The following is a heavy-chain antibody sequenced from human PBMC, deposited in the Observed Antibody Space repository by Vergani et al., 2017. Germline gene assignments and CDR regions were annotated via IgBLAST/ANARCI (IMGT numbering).Heavy chain of an antibody. J-gene: IGHJ3*02. CDR1: GFTFSSSS. CDR3: AREGVPDAFDI. CDR2: IRSADTNT. D-gene: IGHD4/OR15-4a*01. V-gene: IGHV3-48*01. Sequence: EVQLVESGGGLVQPGGSLRLSCAASGFTFSSSSMHWVRQAPGKGLEWVSAIRSADTNTYYADSVEGRFAISRDNAKTSLYLQMNSLRVEDTAVHYCAREGVPDAFDIWGQGTMVTVSS.